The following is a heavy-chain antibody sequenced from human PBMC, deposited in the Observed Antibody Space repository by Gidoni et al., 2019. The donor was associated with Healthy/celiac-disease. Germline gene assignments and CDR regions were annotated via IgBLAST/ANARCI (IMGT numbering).Heavy chain of an antibody. D-gene: IGHD3-22*01. J-gene: IGHJ3*02. V-gene: IGHV3-66*01. CDR2: IYSGGST. Sequence: EVQLVESGGGLVQPGGSLRPSWSASVFTVSSNYMRWFRQAPGKGLEWVSVIYSGGSTYYADSVKGRFTISRDNSKNTLYLQMNSLRAEDTAVYYCARGSSTYYYDSSGNPRGDAFDIWGQGTMVTVSS. CDR1: VFTVSSNY. CDR3: ARGSSTYYYDSSGNPRGDAFDI.